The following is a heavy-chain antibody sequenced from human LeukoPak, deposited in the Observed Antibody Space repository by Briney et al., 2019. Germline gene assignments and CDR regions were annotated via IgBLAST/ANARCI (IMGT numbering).Heavy chain of an antibody. CDR3: ATGAEYCTNGVCYRFDY. J-gene: IGHJ4*02. V-gene: IGHV3-21*01. CDR2: ISSSSSYI. Sequence: PGGSLRLSCAASGFTVSSNYMSWVRQAPGKGLEWVSSISSSSSYIYYADSVKGRFTISRDNAKNSLYLQMNSLRAEDTAVYYCATGAEYCTNGVCYRFDYWGQGTLVTVSS. D-gene: IGHD2-8*01. CDR1: GFTVSSNY.